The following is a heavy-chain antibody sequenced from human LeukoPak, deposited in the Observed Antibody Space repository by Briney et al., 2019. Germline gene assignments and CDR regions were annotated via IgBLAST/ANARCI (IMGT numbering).Heavy chain of an antibody. V-gene: IGHV1-2*02. CDR3: ARDLVRFGYSSSWCYFDY. CDR2: INPNSGGT. J-gene: IGHJ4*02. Sequence: ASVKVSCKASGYTFTGYYMHWVRQAPGQGLEWMGWINPNSGGTNYAQKFQGRVTMTRDTSISTAYMELSRLRSDDTAVYYCARDLVRFGYSSSWCYFDYWGQGTLVTVSS. D-gene: IGHD6-13*01. CDR1: GYTFTGYY.